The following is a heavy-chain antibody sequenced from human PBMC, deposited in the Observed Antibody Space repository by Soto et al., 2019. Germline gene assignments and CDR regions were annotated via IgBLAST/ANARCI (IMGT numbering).Heavy chain of an antibody. CDR1: GGSFRGYY. CDR2: INHSGST. Sequence: PSETLSLTCAVYGGSFRGYYWSWFRQPPGKGLEWMGEINHSGSTNDNPSLKSRVTISVGTSKNQFSLKLSTVTAADTAVYYCAVSYYFDYWGQGTLVTVPQ. J-gene: IGHJ4*02. CDR3: AVSYYFDY. V-gene: IGHV4-34*01.